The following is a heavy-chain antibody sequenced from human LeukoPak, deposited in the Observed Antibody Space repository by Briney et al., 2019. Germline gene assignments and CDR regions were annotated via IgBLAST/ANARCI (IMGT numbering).Heavy chain of an antibody. V-gene: IGHV3-23*01. J-gene: IGHJ4*02. CDR3: AKDRGDSNTFFDY. D-gene: IGHD5-12*01. Sequence: GGSLRLSCAASGLTFNNYAMTWVRQAPGKGLEWVSSIGGSGTYTYYADSVKGRFTISRDNSKNTLYLQMNSLRAEDTAVYYCAKDRGDSNTFFDYWGQGTLVTVSS. CDR2: IGGSGTYT. CDR1: GLTFNNYA.